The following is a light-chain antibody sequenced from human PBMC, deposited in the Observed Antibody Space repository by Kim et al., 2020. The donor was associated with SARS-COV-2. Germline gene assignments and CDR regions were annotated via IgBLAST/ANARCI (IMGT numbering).Light chain of an antibody. CDR1: QTVLYNSNNKNY. CDR3: QQYYSTPPS. V-gene: IGKV4-1*01. J-gene: IGKJ2*03. CDR2: LAS. Sequence: KATRNCKSSQTVLYNSNNKNYLAWYQQKPGQAPKLLIYLASIRESGVSDRFSGSGSETDFTLTISSLQAEDVAVYYCQQYYSTPPSFGQGTKLEI.